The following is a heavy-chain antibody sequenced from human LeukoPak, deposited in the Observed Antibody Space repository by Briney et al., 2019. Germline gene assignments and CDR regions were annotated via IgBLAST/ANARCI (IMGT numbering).Heavy chain of an antibody. J-gene: IGHJ4*02. CDR3: ARQGGVVLTSPFDY. CDR1: GYSFTSHW. Sequence: GESLKISCKGSGYSFTSHWISWVRQMPGKGLEWMGRIDPSDSYTNYSPSFQGHVTISADKSISTAYLQWSSLKASDTAMYCCARQGGVVLTSPFDYWGQGTLVTVSS. CDR2: IDPSDSYT. D-gene: IGHD3-3*01. V-gene: IGHV5-10-1*01.